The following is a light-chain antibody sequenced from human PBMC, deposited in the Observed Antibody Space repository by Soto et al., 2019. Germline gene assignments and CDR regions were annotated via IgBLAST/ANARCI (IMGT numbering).Light chain of an antibody. Sequence: DIVMTQSPDSLAVSLGERATINCWSSQSVLYSSKNKNYLALYQQKPGQPPKLLIHWEATREAVVPDRFSGSGSGTDFHLTISSLQAEYGAVYYRQQYYSSPFTFVGGTKVEIK. CDR3: QQYYSSPFT. J-gene: IGKJ4*01. CDR2: WEA. V-gene: IGKV4-1*01. CDR1: QSVLYSSKNKNY.